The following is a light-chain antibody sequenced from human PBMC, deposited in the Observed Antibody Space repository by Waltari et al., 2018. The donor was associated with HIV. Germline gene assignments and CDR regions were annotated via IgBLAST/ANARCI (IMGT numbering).Light chain of an antibody. CDR3: GTWDRTLGGGV. CDR1: SSNIGNAD. CDR2: ANS. V-gene: IGLV1-51*01. J-gene: IGLJ3*02. Sequence: QSVLTQPPSVSAAPGQKVTIPCSRSSSNIGNADVSWYQHVPGAAPILLIYANSKRPAGIPDRFSGSESGTSATLAITGLQTGDEVDYYCGTWDRTLGGGVFGGGTKLTVL.